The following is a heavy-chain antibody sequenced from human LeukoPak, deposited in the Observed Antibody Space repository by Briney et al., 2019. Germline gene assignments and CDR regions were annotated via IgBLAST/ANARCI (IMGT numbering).Heavy chain of an antibody. D-gene: IGHD6-19*01. CDR3: ARIAVAATVDY. CDR2: IKQDGSEK. V-gene: IGHV3-7*01. CDR1: GFTFSSYW. Sequence: PGGSLRLSCAASGFTFSSYWMSWVRQAPGKGLEWEANIKQDGSEKYYVDSVKGRFTISRDNAKNSLYLQMNSLRAEDTAVYYCARIAVAATVDYWGQGTLVTVSS. J-gene: IGHJ4*02.